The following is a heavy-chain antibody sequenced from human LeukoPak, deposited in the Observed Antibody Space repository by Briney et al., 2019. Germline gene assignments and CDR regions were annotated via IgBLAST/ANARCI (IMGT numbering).Heavy chain of an antibody. J-gene: IGHJ5*02. Sequence: PSETLSLTCTVSGGSISSYYWSWIRQPPGKGLEWIGYIYYGGSTNYNPSLKSRVTISVDTSKNQFSLKLSPVTAADTAVYYCAGSLFFPTNSYGNWFDPWGQGTLVTVSS. CDR2: IYYGGST. V-gene: IGHV4-59*01. CDR3: AGSLFFPTNSYGNWFDP. CDR1: GGSISSYY. D-gene: IGHD5-18*01.